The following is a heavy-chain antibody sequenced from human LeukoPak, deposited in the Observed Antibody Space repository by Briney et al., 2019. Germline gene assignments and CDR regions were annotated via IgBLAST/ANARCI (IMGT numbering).Heavy chain of an antibody. Sequence: SETLSLTCTVSGGSISSYYWSWIRQPPGKGLEWIGYIYYSGSTNYNPSLKNRVTISVDTSKNQFSLKLSSVTAADTAVYYCARFDSSGWYPFDYWGQGTLVTVSS. J-gene: IGHJ4*02. CDR1: GGSISSYY. D-gene: IGHD6-19*01. CDR3: ARFDSSGWYPFDY. CDR2: IYYSGST. V-gene: IGHV4-59*01.